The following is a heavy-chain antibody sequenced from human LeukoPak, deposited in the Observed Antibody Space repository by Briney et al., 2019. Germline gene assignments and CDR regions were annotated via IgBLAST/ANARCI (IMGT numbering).Heavy chain of an antibody. CDR3: ASSPDYGDF. CDR2: IYNSGGT. Sequence: NPSQTLSLTCTVSGGFISSGFYYWSWIRQPPGKGLEWIGYIYNSGGTSYNPSLKSRVTISVDTSKNQFSLKLRSVTAADTAVYYCASSPDYGDFWGQGTLVTVSS. CDR1: GGFISSGFYY. J-gene: IGHJ4*02. V-gene: IGHV4-30-4*01.